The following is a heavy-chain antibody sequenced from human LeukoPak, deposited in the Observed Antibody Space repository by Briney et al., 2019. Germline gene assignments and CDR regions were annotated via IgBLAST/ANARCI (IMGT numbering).Heavy chain of an antibody. J-gene: IGHJ3*02. CDR3: ARDFVSSGYMAGLDAFDI. Sequence: SQTLSLTCTVSGGSISSGSYYWSWIRQPAGKGLGWIGRIYTSGSTNYNPSLKSRVTISVDTSKNQFSLKLSSVTAADTAVYYCARDFVSSGYMAGLDAFDIWGQGTMVTVSS. CDR1: GGSISSGSYY. V-gene: IGHV4-61*02. D-gene: IGHD3-22*01. CDR2: IYTSGST.